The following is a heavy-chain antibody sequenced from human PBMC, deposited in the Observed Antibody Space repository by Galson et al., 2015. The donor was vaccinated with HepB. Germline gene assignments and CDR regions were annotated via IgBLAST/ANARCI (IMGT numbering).Heavy chain of an antibody. D-gene: IGHD3-3*01. CDR3: AKEPTSITTFGVDRNWFDP. CDR1: GFTLRNYA. CDR2: ISGNGGST. V-gene: IGHV3-23*01. J-gene: IGHJ5*02. Sequence: SLRLSCAASGFTLRNYAMSWVRQAPGKGLEWVSVISGNGGSTYYADSVKGRFTISRDNSKNTLYLQMNSPRAEDTAVYYCAKEPTSITTFGVDRNWFDPWGQGTLVTVSS.